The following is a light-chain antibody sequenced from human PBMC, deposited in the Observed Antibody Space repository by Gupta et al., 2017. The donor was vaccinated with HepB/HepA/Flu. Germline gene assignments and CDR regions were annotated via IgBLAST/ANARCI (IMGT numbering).Light chain of an antibody. Sequence: QPVLPHPPSASGTPGQRVTISCSGSSSNIGSNYVYWYQQLPGTAPKLLIYSNNQRPSGVPDRFSGSKSGTSASLAISGLRSEDEADYYCAAWDDSMSGWVFGGGTKLTVL. CDR2: SNN. J-gene: IGLJ3*02. CDR3: AAWDDSMSGWV. V-gene: IGLV1-47*02. CDR1: SSNIGSNY.